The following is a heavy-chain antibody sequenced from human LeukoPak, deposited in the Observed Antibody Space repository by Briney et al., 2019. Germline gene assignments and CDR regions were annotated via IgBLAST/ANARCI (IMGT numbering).Heavy chain of an antibody. CDR3: ARDPGDCSGGSCYYRNYYYGMDV. V-gene: IGHV6-1*01. Sequence: SQTLSLTCAISGDSVSSNSAAWNWIRQSPSRGLEWLGRTYYRSKWYNDYAVSVKSRITISPDTSKNQFSLQLNSVTPEDTAVYYCARDPGDCSGGSCYYRNYYYGMDVWGQGTTVTVSS. J-gene: IGHJ6*02. CDR1: GDSVSSNSAA. D-gene: IGHD2-15*01. CDR2: TYYRSKWYN.